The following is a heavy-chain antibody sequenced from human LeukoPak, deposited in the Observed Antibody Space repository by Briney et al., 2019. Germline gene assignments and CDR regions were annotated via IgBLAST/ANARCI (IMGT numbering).Heavy chain of an antibody. J-gene: IGHJ4*02. CDR3: ARGGVGVHFDY. CDR1: GFTFNNYE. CDR2: ISSSGSST. Sequence: GGSLRLSCAASGFTFNNYEMTWVRQAPGKGLEWVSYISSSGSSTYYADSVKGRFTISRDNTKNSLYLQMNSLRAEDTAVYYCARGGVGVHFDYWGQGTVVTVSS. V-gene: IGHV3-48*03. D-gene: IGHD1-26*01.